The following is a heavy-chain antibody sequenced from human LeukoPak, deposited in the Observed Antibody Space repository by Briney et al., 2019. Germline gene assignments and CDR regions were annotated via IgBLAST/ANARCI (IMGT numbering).Heavy chain of an antibody. D-gene: IGHD3-10*01. J-gene: IGHJ6*03. Sequence: PGGTLRLSCAASGFTFSTYGMSWVRQAPGKWLEWVSTISGSGGSTYYADSVKGRFTISRDNSKNTLYLQMNSLRAEDTAVYYCARGAILWFGEQIYYYYYMDVWGKGTTVTISS. CDR1: GFTFSTYG. V-gene: IGHV3-23*01. CDR3: ARGAILWFGEQIYYYYYMDV. CDR2: ISGSGGST.